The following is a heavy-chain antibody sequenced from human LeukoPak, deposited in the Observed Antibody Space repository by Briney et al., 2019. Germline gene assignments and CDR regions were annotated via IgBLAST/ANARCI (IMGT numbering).Heavy chain of an antibody. J-gene: IGHJ4*02. CDR2: ISSSSSYI. Sequence: GSLRLSCAASGFTFSSYSMNWVRQAPGKGLEWVSSISSSSSYIYYADSVKGRFTISRDNAKNSLYLQMNSLRAEDTAVYYCARDDPSPGYSSGWPYFDYWGQGTLVTVSS. CDR3: ARDDPSPGYSSGWPYFDY. V-gene: IGHV3-21*01. D-gene: IGHD6-19*01. CDR1: GFTFSSYS.